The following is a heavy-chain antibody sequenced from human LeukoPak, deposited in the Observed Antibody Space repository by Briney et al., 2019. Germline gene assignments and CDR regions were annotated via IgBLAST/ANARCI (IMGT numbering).Heavy chain of an antibody. D-gene: IGHD3-22*01. Sequence: SETLSLTCTVSGGSISSSSYYWGWIRQPPGKGLAWIGSIYYSGSTYYNPSLKSRVTISVDTSKNQFSLKLSSVTAADTAVYYCARHMATGYYDSSGPAYWGQGTLVTVSS. J-gene: IGHJ4*02. V-gene: IGHV4-39*01. CDR2: IYYSGST. CDR3: ARHMATGYYDSSGPAY. CDR1: GGSISSSSYY.